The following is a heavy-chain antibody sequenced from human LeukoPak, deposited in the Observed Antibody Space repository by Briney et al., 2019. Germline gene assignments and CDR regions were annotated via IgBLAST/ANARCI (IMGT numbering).Heavy chain of an antibody. Sequence: SETLSLTCAVSGGSFSGYYWSWVRQPPGKGLEWIGEINHSGSTNYNPSLKSRVTTSVDTSKNQFSLKLSSVTAADTAVYYCARVCGGSCYYAFDIWGQGTMVTVSS. CDR1: GGSFSGYY. CDR3: ARVCGGSCYYAFDI. J-gene: IGHJ3*02. D-gene: IGHD2-15*01. V-gene: IGHV4-34*01. CDR2: INHSGST.